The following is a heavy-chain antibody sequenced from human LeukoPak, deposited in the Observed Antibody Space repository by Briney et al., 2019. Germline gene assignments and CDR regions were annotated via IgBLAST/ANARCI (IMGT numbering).Heavy chain of an antibody. Sequence: PSETLSLTCTVSGGSISSYYWSWIRQPPGKGLEWIGYIYYSGSTNYNPSLKSRVTISVDTSKNQFSLKLSSVTAADTAVYYCAREDIVVVPALGGFDPWGQGTLVTVSS. CDR1: GGSISSYY. J-gene: IGHJ5*02. CDR2: IYYSGST. V-gene: IGHV4-59*01. CDR3: AREDIVVVPALGGFDP. D-gene: IGHD2-2*01.